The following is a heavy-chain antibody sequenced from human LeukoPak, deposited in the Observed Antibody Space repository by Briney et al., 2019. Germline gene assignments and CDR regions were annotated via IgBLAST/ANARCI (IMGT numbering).Heavy chain of an antibody. CDR2: ISAYNGNT. CDR1: GYNITSYG. Sequence: GASVKVSCKASGYNITSYGISWVRQAPGQGLEWMGWISAYNGNTKYAEKFQGRVTMTTDTSTRTAYMELRSLRSDDTAVYYCARGYCSSTSCFFSDYWGQGTLVTVSP. D-gene: IGHD2-2*01. J-gene: IGHJ4*02. CDR3: ARGYCSSTSCFFSDY. V-gene: IGHV1-18*01.